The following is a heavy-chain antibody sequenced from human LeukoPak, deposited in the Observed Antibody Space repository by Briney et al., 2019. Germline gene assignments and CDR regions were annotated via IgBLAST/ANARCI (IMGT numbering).Heavy chain of an antibody. CDR1: GFTFSSYG. CDR3: AKDYGWDIVVVPAANFDY. D-gene: IGHD2-2*01. J-gene: IGHJ4*02. V-gene: IGHV3-23*01. Sequence: GGSLRLSCAASGFTFSSYGMSWVRQAPGKGLEWGSAISGSGGRTYYADSVKGRFTISRDNSKNTLYLQMKSLRAEDTAVYYCAKDYGWDIVVVPAANFDYWGQGTLVTVSS. CDR2: ISGSGGRT.